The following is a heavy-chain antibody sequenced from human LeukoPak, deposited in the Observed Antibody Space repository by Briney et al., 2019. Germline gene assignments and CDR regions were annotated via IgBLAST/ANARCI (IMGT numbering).Heavy chain of an antibody. CDR1: GGSISSSNW. V-gene: IGHV4-4*02. CDR2: IYHSGST. J-gene: IGHJ3*02. D-gene: IGHD3-22*01. Sequence: SGTLSLTCAVSGGSISSSNWWSWVRQPPGKGLEWIGEIYHSGSTNYNPSLKSRVTISVDTSKNQFSLKLSSVTVADPAVYYWARWSSGYYDAFYIWGQGTIVTLSS. CDR3: ARWSSGYYDAFYI.